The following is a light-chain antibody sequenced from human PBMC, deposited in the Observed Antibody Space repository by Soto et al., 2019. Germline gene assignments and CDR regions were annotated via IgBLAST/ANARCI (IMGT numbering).Light chain of an antibody. CDR3: QQRSNWRLS. CDR2: DAS. CDR1: QSISSH. J-gene: IGKJ4*01. Sequence: EIVLTQYPATLSLSPGEGATLSCRASQSISSHLAWYQQKPGQAPRLLIYDASNRARGIPARFSGSGSGTDFTLTISSLESEDFAVYYCQQRSNWRLSFGGGTRVEIK. V-gene: IGKV3-11*01.